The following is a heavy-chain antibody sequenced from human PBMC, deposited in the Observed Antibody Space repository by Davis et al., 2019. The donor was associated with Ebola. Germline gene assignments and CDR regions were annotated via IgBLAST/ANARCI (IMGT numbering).Heavy chain of an antibody. J-gene: IGHJ4*02. CDR1: GVSISRHY. CDR3: SERGSSV. V-gene: IGHV4-59*03. Sequence: PSETLSLTCTVSGVSISRHYWSWIRQLPGKRLEWFGSIYYTGNAYYNSPLASRATISVDTSKNQFSLKLTSVTAADTAMYYCSERGSSVWGQGTLVTVSS. D-gene: IGHD3-10*01. CDR2: IYYTGNA.